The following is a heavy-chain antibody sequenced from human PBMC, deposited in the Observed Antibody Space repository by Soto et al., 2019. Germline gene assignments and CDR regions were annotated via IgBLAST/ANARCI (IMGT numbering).Heavy chain of an antibody. J-gene: IGHJ5*02. CDR1: GYTFTSYG. D-gene: IGHD2-8*01. CDR3: ARVAYCTNGVCHYMYNWFDP. V-gene: IGHV1-18*01. CDR2: ISAYNGNT. Sequence: QVQLVQSGAEVKKPGASVKVSCKASGYTFTSYGISWVRQAPGQGLEWMGWISAYNGNTNYAQKLQGRATMTTDTSTSTAYMELRSLRSDDTAVYYCARVAYCTNGVCHYMYNWFDPWGQGTLVTVSS.